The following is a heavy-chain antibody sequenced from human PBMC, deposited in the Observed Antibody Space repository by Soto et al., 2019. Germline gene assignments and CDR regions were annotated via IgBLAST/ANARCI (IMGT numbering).Heavy chain of an antibody. V-gene: IGHV4-34*01. Sequence: SETLSLTCAVYGGSFSGYYWSWIRQPPGKGLEWIGEINHSGSTNYNPSLKSRVTISVDTSKNQFSLKLSSVTAADTAVYYCARGRYYDSSGYYQRPYYGMDVWGQGTTVTVSS. J-gene: IGHJ6*02. CDR2: INHSGST. CDR1: GGSFSGYY. CDR3: ARGRYYDSSGYYQRPYYGMDV. D-gene: IGHD3-22*01.